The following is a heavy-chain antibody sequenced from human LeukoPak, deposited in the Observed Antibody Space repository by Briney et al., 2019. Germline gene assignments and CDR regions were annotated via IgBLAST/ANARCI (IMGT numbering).Heavy chain of an antibody. Sequence: SVKVSCKASGFTFTSSAMQWVRQARGQRLEWIGWIVVGSGNTNYAQKFQERVTITRDMSTSTAYMELSSLRSEDTAVYYCAAGRELYLTDAFDIWGQGTMVTVSS. V-gene: IGHV1-58*02. J-gene: IGHJ3*02. CDR3: AAGRELYLTDAFDI. D-gene: IGHD2-2*02. CDR2: IVVGSGNT. CDR1: GFTFTSSA.